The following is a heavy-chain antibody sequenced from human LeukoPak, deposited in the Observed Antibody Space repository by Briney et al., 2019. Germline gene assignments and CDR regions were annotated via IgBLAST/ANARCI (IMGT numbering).Heavy chain of an antibody. V-gene: IGHV3-23*01. CDR2: ISGSGGST. CDR3: AKDQESIAVAGPDY. D-gene: IGHD6-19*01. CDR1: GFTFSSYA. J-gene: IGHJ4*02. Sequence: GGSLRLSCAASGFTFSSYAMSWVRQAPGNGLEWVSAISGSGGSTYYADSVKGRFTISRDNSKNTLYLQMNSLRAEDTAVYYCAKDQESIAVAGPDYWGQGTLVTVSS.